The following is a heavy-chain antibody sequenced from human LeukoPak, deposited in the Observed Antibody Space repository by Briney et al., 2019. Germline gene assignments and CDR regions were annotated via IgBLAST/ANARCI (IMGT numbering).Heavy chain of an antibody. J-gene: IGHJ4*01. V-gene: IGHV3-23*01. D-gene: IGHD4-23*01. CDR1: KFTFSNYA. CDR2: LTDSGRSP. Sequence: PGGSLRLSCAASKFTFSNYAMSWVRQAPGQGLELVSTLTDSGRSPFYADSVRGRFTTSRDNSNHTLYLHLNSLRAEDTAFYYCAKHLGPYGANPFEHWGHGTLVTVSS. CDR3: AKHLGPYGANPFEH.